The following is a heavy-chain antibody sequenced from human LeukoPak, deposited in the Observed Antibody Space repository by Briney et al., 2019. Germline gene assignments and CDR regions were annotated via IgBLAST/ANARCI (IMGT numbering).Heavy chain of an antibody. J-gene: IGHJ4*02. D-gene: IGHD6-19*01. CDR1: GFTFSSYW. V-gene: IGHV3-7*01. CDR2: IKQDGSEK. Sequence: GGSLRLSCAASGFTFSSYWMSWVRQAPGKGLEWVANIKQDGSEKYYVDSVKGRFTISRDNAKNSLYLQMNSLRAEDTAVYYCARVGSMGYSSGWYDYWGQGTLVTVSS. CDR3: ARVGSMGYSSGWYDY.